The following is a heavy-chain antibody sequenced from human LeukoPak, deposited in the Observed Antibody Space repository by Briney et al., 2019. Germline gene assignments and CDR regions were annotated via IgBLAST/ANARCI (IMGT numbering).Heavy chain of an antibody. CDR3: ARGKGRCDFWGFDP. V-gene: IGHV4-59*01. J-gene: IGHJ5*02. CDR1: GGTISSYY. CDR2: IDYSGST. Sequence: SETLSLTCTGSGGTISSYYWSWIRQPPGKGLQWIWYIDYSGSTNYSPSLKSRVTISIDTSKNHFSLKLSSVTAADTAVYYCARGKGRCDFWGFDPWGQGTLVTVSS. D-gene: IGHD3-3*01.